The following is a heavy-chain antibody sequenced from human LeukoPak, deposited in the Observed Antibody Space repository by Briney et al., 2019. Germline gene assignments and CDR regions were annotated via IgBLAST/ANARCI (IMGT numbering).Heavy chain of an antibody. Sequence: SETLSLTCAVSGYSISSGYYWGWIRLPPGKGLEWIGSIYHSGSTYYNPSLKSRVTISVDTSKNQFSLKLSSVTAADTAVYYCASGGDYSDYWGQGTLVTVSS. CDR3: ASGGDYSDY. J-gene: IGHJ4*02. V-gene: IGHV4-38-2*01. CDR1: GYSISSGYY. D-gene: IGHD3-16*01. CDR2: IYHSGST.